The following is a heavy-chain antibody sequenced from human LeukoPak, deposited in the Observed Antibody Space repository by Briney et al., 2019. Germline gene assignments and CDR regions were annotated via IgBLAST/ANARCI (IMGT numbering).Heavy chain of an antibody. D-gene: IGHD1-14*01. J-gene: IGHJ3*01. CDR2: IYYSGTT. CDR3: ARQPGGTAAIDL. V-gene: IGHV4-59*08. Sequence: KSSETLSLTCTVSGGSISSYYWSWIRQPPGKGLEWIGYIYYSGTTNYNPSLKSQVTISVGTSKTQSSLTLSSVTAADPAVYYCARQPGGTAAIDLWGQGTMVTVSS. CDR1: GGSISSYY.